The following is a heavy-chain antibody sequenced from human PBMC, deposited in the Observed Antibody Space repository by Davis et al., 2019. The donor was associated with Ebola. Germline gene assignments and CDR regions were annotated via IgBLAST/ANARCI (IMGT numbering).Heavy chain of an antibody. Sequence: AASVKVSCKASGYTFTSYGISWVRQAPGQGLEWMGIINPSGGSTSYAQKFQGRVTMTRDTSTSTVYMELSSLRSEDTAVYYCATDSSGWSDGAFDIWGQGTMVTVSS. V-gene: IGHV1-46*01. CDR3: ATDSSGWSDGAFDI. CDR2: INPSGGST. D-gene: IGHD6-19*01. CDR1: GYTFTSYG. J-gene: IGHJ3*02.